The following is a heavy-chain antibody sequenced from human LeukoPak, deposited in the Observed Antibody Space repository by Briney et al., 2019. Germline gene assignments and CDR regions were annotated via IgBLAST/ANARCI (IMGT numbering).Heavy chain of an antibody. CDR1: GFTFTNYA. J-gene: IGHJ4*02. CDR3: AGGNYDFRM. V-gene: IGHV3-23*01. Sequence: GGSLRLSCAASGFTFTNYAMSWVRQAPGKGLECVSGIGGSATNTYYADSVKGRFTISRDNSKNTLYLKMNSLSAEDTAVYYCAGGNYDFRMWGQGTLVTVSS. CDR2: IGGSATNT. D-gene: IGHD3-3*01.